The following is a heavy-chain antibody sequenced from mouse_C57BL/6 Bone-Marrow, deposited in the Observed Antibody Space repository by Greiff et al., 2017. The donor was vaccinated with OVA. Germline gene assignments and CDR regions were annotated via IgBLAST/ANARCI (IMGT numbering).Heavy chain of an antibody. CDR3: ARAGDYVYWYFDV. CDR1: GYSITSGYY. V-gene: IGHV3-6*01. D-gene: IGHD2-4*01. Sequence: EVHLVESGPGLVKPSQSLSLTCSVTGYSITSGYYWNWIRQFPGNKLEWMGYISYDGSNNYNPSLKNRISITRDTSKNQFFLKLNSVTTEDTATYYCARAGDYVYWYFDVWGTGTTVTVSS. CDR2: ISYDGSN. J-gene: IGHJ1*03.